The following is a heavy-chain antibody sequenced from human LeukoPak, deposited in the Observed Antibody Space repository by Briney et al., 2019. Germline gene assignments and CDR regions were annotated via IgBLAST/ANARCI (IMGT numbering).Heavy chain of an antibody. CDR2: IYSGGST. J-gene: IGHJ6*02. CDR3: AKVGCSSTSCYPQPLYYYYYGMDV. Sequence: PGGSLRLSCAASGFTVSSNYMSWVRQAPGKGLEWVAVIYSGGSTYYADSVQGRFTISRDNSKNTVFLQMNSLRAEDTAVYYCAKVGCSSTSCYPQPLYYYYYGMDVWGQGTTVTVSS. CDR1: GFTVSSNY. V-gene: IGHV3-53*01. D-gene: IGHD2-2*01.